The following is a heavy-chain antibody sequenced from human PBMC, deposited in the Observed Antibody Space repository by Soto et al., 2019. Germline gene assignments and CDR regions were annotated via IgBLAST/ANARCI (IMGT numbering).Heavy chain of an antibody. CDR3: ARLRDTTTPFDP. V-gene: IGHV1-18*04. CDR2: ISAYNGNT. Sequence: ASVKVSCKASGYTFTTYGISWVRQAPGQGLEWMGWISAYNGNTNYAQKLQGRVTMTTDTSTSTAYMELRSLRSDDTAVYYCARLRDTTTPFDPWGQGTLVTVSS. D-gene: IGHD4-4*01. CDR1: GYTFTTYG. J-gene: IGHJ5*02.